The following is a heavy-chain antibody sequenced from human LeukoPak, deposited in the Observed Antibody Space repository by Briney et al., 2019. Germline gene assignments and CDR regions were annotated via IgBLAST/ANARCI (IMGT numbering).Heavy chain of an antibody. V-gene: IGHV3-30*03. J-gene: IGHJ4*02. Sequence: GGSLRLSCAASGFTFSSYSMNWVRQAPGKGLEWVAVIPYDGSNKYYADSVKGRFTISRDNSKNTLYLQMNSLRAEDTAVYYCATNLLGSYYLGYWGQGTLVTVSS. CDR2: IPYDGSNK. CDR3: ATNLLGSYYLGY. D-gene: IGHD1-26*01. CDR1: GFTFSSYS.